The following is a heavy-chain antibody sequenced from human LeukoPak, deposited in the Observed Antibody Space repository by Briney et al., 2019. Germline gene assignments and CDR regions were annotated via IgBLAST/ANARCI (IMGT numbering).Heavy chain of an antibody. Sequence: GGSLRLSCAASGFTFSGYGMHWVRQAPGKGLEWVAVIWYDGSNKYYADSVKGRFTISRDNSKNTLYLQMNSLRAEDTAVYYCARVPGLDYYDSSGGNYWGQGTLVTVSS. J-gene: IGHJ4*02. CDR2: IWYDGSNK. V-gene: IGHV3-33*01. CDR1: GFTFSGYG. D-gene: IGHD3-22*01. CDR3: ARVPGLDYYDSSGGNY.